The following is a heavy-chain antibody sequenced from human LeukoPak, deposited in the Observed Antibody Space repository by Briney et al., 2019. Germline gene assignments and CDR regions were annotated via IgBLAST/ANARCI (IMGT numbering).Heavy chain of an antibody. Sequence: SETLSLTYRVSGGSISSYYWSWIRQPPGKGLEYIGYIYYSGSTNYNPSLKSRVTISVDTSKDQFSLNLTSVTAADTAVYYCARLKCISTTCPSRYVMDVWGQGTTVTVFS. CDR1: GGSISSYY. J-gene: IGHJ6*02. V-gene: IGHV4-59*01. CDR2: IYYSGST. CDR3: ARLKCISTTCPSRYVMDV. D-gene: IGHD2-2*01.